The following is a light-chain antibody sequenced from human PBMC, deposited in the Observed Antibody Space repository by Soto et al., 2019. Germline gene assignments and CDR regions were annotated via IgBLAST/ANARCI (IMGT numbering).Light chain of an antibody. Sequence: EIMFTQSPGTLSLSPGERATLSCRASRSVSSSYLAWYQQKPGQAPRLLIYGASSGATGIPDRFSGGGSGTDFTLTISRXEPEDFAVYFCQHYGSSPLTFGGGTKVDIK. CDR1: RSVSSSY. J-gene: IGKJ4*01. V-gene: IGKV3-20*01. CDR3: QHYGSSPLT. CDR2: GAS.